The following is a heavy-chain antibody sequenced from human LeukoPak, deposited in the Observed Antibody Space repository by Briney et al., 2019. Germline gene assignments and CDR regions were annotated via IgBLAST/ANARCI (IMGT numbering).Heavy chain of an antibody. D-gene: IGHD5-18*01. CDR3: ARDMGDGYSYGRGYGMDV. V-gene: IGHV3-21*01. CDR1: GFTSIGYI. Sequence: GGPPGVSCAPPGFTSIGYILTWGPPTPGGGLGWGSSIFSSSSYIYYADSVKGRFTISRDNAKNSLYLQMNSLRAEDTAVYYCARDMGDGYSYGRGYGMDVWGQGNTVTVSS. J-gene: IGHJ6*02. CDR2: IFSSSSYI.